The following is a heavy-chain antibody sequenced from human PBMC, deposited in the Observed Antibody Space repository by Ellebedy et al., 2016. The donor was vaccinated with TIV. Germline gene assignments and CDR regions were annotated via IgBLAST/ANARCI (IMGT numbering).Heavy chain of an antibody. D-gene: IGHD4-11*01. CDR3: AREMTTVTNAPDY. CDR2: ISYDGSNK. CDR1: GFTFSSYA. V-gene: IGHV3-30-3*01. Sequence: PGGSLRLSCAASGFTFSSYAMHWVRQAPGKGLEWVAVISYDGSNKYYADSVKGRFTISRDNSKNTLYLQMNSLRAEDTAVYYCAREMTTVTNAPDYWGQGTLVTVSS. J-gene: IGHJ4*02.